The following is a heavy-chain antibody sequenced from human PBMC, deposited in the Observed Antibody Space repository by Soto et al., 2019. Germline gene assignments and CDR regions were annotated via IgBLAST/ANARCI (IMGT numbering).Heavy chain of an antibody. V-gene: IGHV3-48*01. CDR3: ARSIPADC. Sequence: GGSLRLSCAASGFTFSSFSMNWVRQAPGKGLEWVSYISSTGSSTYHADSVKGRFTISRDNAKNSLYLQMNSLRAEDTAVYYCARSIPADCWGQGSLVTVSS. D-gene: IGHD2-21*01. CDR2: ISSTGSST. CDR1: GFTFSSFS. J-gene: IGHJ4*02.